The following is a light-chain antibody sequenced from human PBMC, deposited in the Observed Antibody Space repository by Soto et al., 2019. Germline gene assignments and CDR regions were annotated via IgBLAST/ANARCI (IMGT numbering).Light chain of an antibody. V-gene: IGLV1-44*01. J-gene: IGLJ1*01. CDR2: SNN. CDR3: AAWDGSLNGYV. CDR1: SSNIGSNS. Sequence: VLTQPPSASGAPGQGVTISCSGSSSNIGSNSVNWYQQLPGTAPKLLIYSNNQRPSGVPDRFSGSKSGTSASLAISGLQSEDEADYYCAAWDGSLNGYVFGTGTKVTVL.